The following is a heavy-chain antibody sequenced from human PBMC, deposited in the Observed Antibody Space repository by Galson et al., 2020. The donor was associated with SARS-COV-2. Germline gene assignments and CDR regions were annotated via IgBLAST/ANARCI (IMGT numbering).Heavy chain of an antibody. D-gene: IGHD3-9*01. Sequence: SETLSLTCTVSGGSISSGGYYWSWIRQHPGKGLEWIGYIYYSGSTYYNPSLKSRVTISVDTSKNQFSLKLSSVTAADTAVYYCARCRPDWLLTYYYGMDVWGQGTTVTVSS. V-gene: IGHV4-31*03. CDR2: IYYSGST. J-gene: IGHJ6*02. CDR3: ARCRPDWLLTYYYGMDV. CDR1: GGSISSGGYY.